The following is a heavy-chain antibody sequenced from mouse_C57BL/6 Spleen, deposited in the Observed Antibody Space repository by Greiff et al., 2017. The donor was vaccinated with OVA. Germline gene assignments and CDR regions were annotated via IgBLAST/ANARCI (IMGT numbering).Heavy chain of an antibody. D-gene: IGHD2-1*01. Sequence: QVQLQQPGAELVMPGASVKLSCKASGYTFTSYWMHWVKQRPGQGLEWIGEIDPSDSYTNYNQKFKGKSTLTVDKSSSTAYMQLSSLTSEDSAVYYCARTYGNYVDFDYWGQGTTLTVSS. CDR1: GYTFTSYW. J-gene: IGHJ2*01. V-gene: IGHV1-69*01. CDR3: ARTYGNYVDFDY. CDR2: IDPSDSYT.